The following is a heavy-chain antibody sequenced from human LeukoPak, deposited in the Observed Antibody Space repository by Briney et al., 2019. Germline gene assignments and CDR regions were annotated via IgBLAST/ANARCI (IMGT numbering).Heavy chain of an antibody. V-gene: IGHV1-46*01. CDR3: ASQLWFGEGYDAFDI. D-gene: IGHD3-10*01. Sequence: ASVKVSCKASGYTFTSYYMHWVRQAPGQGLEWMGIINPSGGSTSYAQKFQGRVTMTRDMFTSTVYMELSSLRSEDTAVYYCASQLWFGEGYDAFDIWGQGTMVTVSS. CDR1: GYTFTSYY. J-gene: IGHJ3*02. CDR2: INPSGGST.